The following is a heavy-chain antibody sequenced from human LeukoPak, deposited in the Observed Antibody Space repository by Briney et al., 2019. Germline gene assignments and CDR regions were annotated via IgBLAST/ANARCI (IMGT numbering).Heavy chain of an antibody. V-gene: IGHV3-48*04. J-gene: IGHJ5*02. Sequence: GGSLRLSCAASGFTFSSYAMSWVRQAPGKGLEWVSYISDRGSTIYYGDSVKGRFTISRDNAKNSLYLQMNSLRVDDTAVYYCVRGPGDSSLPGPWGQGTLVTVSS. CDR3: VRGPGDSSLPGP. CDR1: GFTFSSYA. D-gene: IGHD2-15*01. CDR2: ISDRGSTI.